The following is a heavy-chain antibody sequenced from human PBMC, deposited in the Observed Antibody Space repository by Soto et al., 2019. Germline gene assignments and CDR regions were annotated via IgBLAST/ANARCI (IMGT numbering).Heavy chain of an antibody. CDR1: GGTFSSYA. Sequence: QVQLVQSGAAVKKPGSSVKVSCNASGGTFSSYAISWVRQAPGQGLEWMGGIIPIFGTANYAQKFQGRVTITADESTSTAYMELSSLRSEDTAVYYCASHGITGTWVYYYGMDVWGQGTTVTVSS. CDR2: IIPIFGTA. CDR3: ASHGITGTWVYYYGMDV. J-gene: IGHJ6*02. V-gene: IGHV1-69*12. D-gene: IGHD1-7*01.